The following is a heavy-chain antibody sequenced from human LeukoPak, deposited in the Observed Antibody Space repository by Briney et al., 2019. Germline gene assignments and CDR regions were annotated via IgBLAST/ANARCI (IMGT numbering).Heavy chain of an antibody. CDR2: IYYSGST. Sequence: PSETLSLTCTVSGGSISSSSYYWGWIRQPPGKGLEWIGSIYYSGSTYCNPSLKSRVTISVDTSKNQFSLKLSSVTAADTAVYYCARHYYGLYYFDYWGQGTLVTVSP. CDR3: ARHYYGLYYFDY. J-gene: IGHJ4*02. CDR1: GGSISSSSYY. D-gene: IGHD3-10*01. V-gene: IGHV4-39*01.